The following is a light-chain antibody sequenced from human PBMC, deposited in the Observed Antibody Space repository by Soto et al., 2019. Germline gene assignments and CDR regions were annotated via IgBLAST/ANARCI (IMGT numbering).Light chain of an antibody. CDR2: DAS. J-gene: IGKJ4*01. V-gene: IGKV1-33*01. Sequence: DIQMTQSPSSLSASVGDRVTITCQASQDISNYLNWYQQKPGKAPKLLIYDASNLETGVPSRLSGSGSGTDFTCTISSLQPEDIAMYSCQQFDYLPLTFGGGTKVEIK. CDR1: QDISNY. CDR3: QQFDYLPLT.